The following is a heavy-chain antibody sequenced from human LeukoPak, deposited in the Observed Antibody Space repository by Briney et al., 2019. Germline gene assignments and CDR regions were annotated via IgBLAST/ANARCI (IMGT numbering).Heavy chain of an antibody. V-gene: IGHV1-69*13. CDR3: ARVIVPAAIPLSYYYGMDV. J-gene: IGHJ6*02. CDR2: ITPLFGTA. D-gene: IGHD2-2*01. CDR1: GGTFSKYT. Sequence: SVKVSCKASGGTFSKYTISWVRQRPGQGLEWMGGITPLFGTANYAQKFQGRVTITADESASTAYMELSSLRSEDTAVYYCARVIVPAAIPLSYYYGMDVWGQGTTVTVSS.